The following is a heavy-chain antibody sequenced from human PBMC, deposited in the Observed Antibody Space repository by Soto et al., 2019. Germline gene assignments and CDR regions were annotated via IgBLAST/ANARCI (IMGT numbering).Heavy chain of an antibody. V-gene: IGHV3-74*01. CDR1: GFTFSSYW. D-gene: IGHD2-15*01. J-gene: IGHJ4*02. Sequence: EVQLVESGGGLVQPGGSLRLSCAASGFTFSSYWMHWVRQAPGKGLVWVSRINSDGSSTSYADSVKGRFTISRHNAKNTLYLRMNSLRAEDAAVYYCARCAGPYCSGGSCYRNRCFDYWGQGTLVTVSS. CDR2: INSDGSST. CDR3: ARCAGPYCSGGSCYRNRCFDY.